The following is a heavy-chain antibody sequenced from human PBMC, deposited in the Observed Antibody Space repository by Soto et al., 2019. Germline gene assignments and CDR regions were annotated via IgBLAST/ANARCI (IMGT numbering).Heavy chain of an antibody. Sequence: GGSLRLSCVASGFTFSDFGMHWVRQVPGKGLEWLAVISEDAETDFHADSVKGRFTVSRDNFKGTLYLQMNSLTKDDSAVYFCAKAPFRRPYYFYGMDVWGQETTVTVSS. V-gene: IGHV3-30*18. J-gene: IGHJ6*02. CDR2: ISEDAETD. CDR1: GFTFSDFG. CDR3: AKAPFRRPYYFYGMDV. D-gene: IGHD3-10*01.